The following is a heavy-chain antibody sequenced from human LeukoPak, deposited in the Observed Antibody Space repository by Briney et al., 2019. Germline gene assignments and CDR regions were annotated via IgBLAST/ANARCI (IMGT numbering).Heavy chain of an antibody. D-gene: IGHD6-13*01. CDR2: IYYRST. V-gene: IGHV4-59*08. CDR1: GGSISSYY. J-gene: IGHJ4*02. Sequence: SSETLSLTCTVSGGSISSYYWSWIRQPPGKGLEWIGYIYYRSTNYNPSLKSRVTISIDTSKNQLSLKLSSVTAADTAVYYCARHTDIAPLSSLKYWGQGTLVTVSS. CDR3: ARHTDIAPLSSLKY.